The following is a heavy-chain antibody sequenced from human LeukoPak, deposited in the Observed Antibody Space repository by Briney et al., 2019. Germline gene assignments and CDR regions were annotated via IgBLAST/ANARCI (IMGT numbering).Heavy chain of an antibody. V-gene: IGHV3-7*01. J-gene: IGHJ4*02. D-gene: IGHD4-17*01. CDR1: GFSFRTSW. CDR2: INPDGSDK. Sequence: GGSLRLSCGASGFSFRTSWLNWVRQAPGKGLEWVASINPDGSDKYSVDSVKGRFTISRDNAKNSLYLQMNSLRAEDTAVYYCARRLRRNYFDYWGQGTLVTVSS. CDR3: ARRLRRNYFDY.